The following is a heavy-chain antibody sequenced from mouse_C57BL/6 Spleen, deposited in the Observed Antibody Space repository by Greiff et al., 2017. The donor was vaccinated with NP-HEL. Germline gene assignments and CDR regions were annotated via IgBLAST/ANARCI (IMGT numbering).Heavy chain of an antibody. J-gene: IGHJ3*01. V-gene: IGHV1-82*01. Sequence: VQLQQSGPELVKPGASVKISCKASGYAFSSSWMNWVKQRPGKGLEWIGRIYPGDGDTNYNGKFKGKATLTADKSSSTAYMQLSSLTSEDSAVYFCASGIWDYDGTYWGQGTLVTVSA. D-gene: IGHD2-4*01. CDR1: GYAFSSSW. CDR3: ASGIWDYDGTY. CDR2: IYPGDGDT.